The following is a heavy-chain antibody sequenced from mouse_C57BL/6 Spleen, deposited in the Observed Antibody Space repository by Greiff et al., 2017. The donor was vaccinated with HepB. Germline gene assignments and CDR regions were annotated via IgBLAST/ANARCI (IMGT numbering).Heavy chain of an antibody. J-gene: IGHJ3*01. Sequence: QVQLQQPGAELVKPGASVKLSCKASGYTFTSYWMQWVKQRPGQGLEWIGEIDPSDSYTNYNQKFKGKATLTVDTSSSTAYMQLSSLTSEDSAVYYGARPDYDWAWFAYWGQGTLVTVSA. V-gene: IGHV1-50*01. CDR1: GYTFTSYW. CDR3: ARPDYDWAWFAY. CDR2: IDPSDSYT. D-gene: IGHD2-4*01.